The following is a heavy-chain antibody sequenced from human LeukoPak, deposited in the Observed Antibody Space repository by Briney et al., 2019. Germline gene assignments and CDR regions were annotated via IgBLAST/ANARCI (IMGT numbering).Heavy chain of an antibody. V-gene: IGHV4-30-4*08. CDR3: ARDSTVTTGGFDP. Sequence: PSQTLSLTCTVSGGSISSGDYYRSWIRQPPGKGLEWVGYIYYSGSTYYNPSLKSRVTISVDTSKNQFSLKLSSVTAADTAVYYCARDSTVTTGGFDPWGQGTLVTVSS. CDR1: GGSISSGDYY. D-gene: IGHD4-17*01. CDR2: IYYSGST. J-gene: IGHJ5*02.